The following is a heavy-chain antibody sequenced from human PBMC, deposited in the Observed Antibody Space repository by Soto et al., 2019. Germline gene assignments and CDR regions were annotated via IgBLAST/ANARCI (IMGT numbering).Heavy chain of an antibody. CDR3: ARDTYDSSGYYCPFDY. J-gene: IGHJ4*02. D-gene: IGHD3-22*01. CDR2: ISSSSSYI. CDR1: GFTFSSYS. V-gene: IGHV3-21*01. Sequence: PGGSLGLSCAASGFTFSSYSMNWVRQAPGKGLEWVSSISSSSSYIYYADSVKGRFTISRDNAKNSLYLQMNSLRAEDTAVYYCARDTYDSSGYYCPFDYWGQGPLVTVSS.